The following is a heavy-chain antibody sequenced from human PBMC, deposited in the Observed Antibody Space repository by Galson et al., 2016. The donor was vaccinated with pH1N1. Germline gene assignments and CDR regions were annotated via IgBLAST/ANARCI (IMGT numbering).Heavy chain of an antibody. J-gene: IGHJ5*02. CDR1: GYTFSGSY. Sequence: SVKVSCKASGYTFSGSYIHWVRQAPGQGLEWMGWINPKSGATNDAQKFRGRFPMTRDTSINTVYMDLTSLTSDDTAFYFCAREGSGYDFWFDPWGQGTLVTVSS. V-gene: IGHV1-2*02. D-gene: IGHD5-12*01. CDR2: INPKSGAT. CDR3: AREGSGYDFWFDP.